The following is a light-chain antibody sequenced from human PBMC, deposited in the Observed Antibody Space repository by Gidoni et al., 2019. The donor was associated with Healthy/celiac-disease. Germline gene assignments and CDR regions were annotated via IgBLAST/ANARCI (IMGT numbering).Light chain of an antibody. V-gene: IGLV3-19*01. CDR2: GKN. Sequence: SSKLTQDPAVSVALGQTVRITCQGDSLRSYYASWYQQKPGQAPVLVIYGKNNRPSGIPDRFSGSSSGNTASLTITGAQAEDEADYYCNSRDSSGNHLEVFGTGTKVTVL. J-gene: IGLJ1*01. CDR3: NSRDSSGNHLEV. CDR1: SLRSYY.